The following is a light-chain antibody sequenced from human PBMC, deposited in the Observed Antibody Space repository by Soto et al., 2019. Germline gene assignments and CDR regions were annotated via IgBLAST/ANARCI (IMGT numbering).Light chain of an antibody. Sequence: DIPMTQSPSSLSASVGDRVTITCRASQSITNYLNWYQQKPGKAPKLLIHAASTLQSGVPSRFSGSGSGTDFTLTISSLQPEDFAAYYCQQSYSKPFAFGQGTRLEI. V-gene: IGKV1-39*01. CDR1: QSITNY. CDR3: QQSYSKPFA. J-gene: IGKJ5*01. CDR2: AAS.